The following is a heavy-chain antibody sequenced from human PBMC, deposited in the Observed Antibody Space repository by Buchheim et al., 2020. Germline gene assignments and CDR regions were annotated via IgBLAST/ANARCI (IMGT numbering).Heavy chain of an antibody. D-gene: IGHD2-8*02. J-gene: IGHJ4*02. CDR1: GFTLSNYG. CDR3: AKFGGVLAPSSWWPDY. Sequence: QVQLVESGGGVVQPGRSLRLSCAVSGFTLSNYGMHWVRQAPGKGLEWVAAISYDGANRYYADSVKGRFIISRDISKNTLYLQMNSLRGEDTAIYYCAKFGGVLAPSSWWPDYWGLGTL. V-gene: IGHV3-30*18. CDR2: ISYDGANR.